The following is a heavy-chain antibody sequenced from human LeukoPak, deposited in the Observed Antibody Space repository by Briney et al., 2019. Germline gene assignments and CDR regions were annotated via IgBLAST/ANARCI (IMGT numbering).Heavy chain of an antibody. V-gene: IGHV4-31*03. Sequence: SKTLSLTCTVSGGSISSGGYCWSWIRQHPGKGLEWIGYIYYSGSTYYNPSLKSRVTISVDTSKNQFSLKLSSVTAADTAVYYCARGSRYSYGCFDYWGQGTLVTVSS. CDR3: ARGSRYSYGCFDY. D-gene: IGHD5-18*01. CDR1: GGSISSGGYC. CDR2: IYYSGST. J-gene: IGHJ4*02.